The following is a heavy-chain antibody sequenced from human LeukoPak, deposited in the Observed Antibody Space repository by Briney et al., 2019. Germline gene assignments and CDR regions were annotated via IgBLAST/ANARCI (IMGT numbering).Heavy chain of an antibody. V-gene: IGHV3-30*18. D-gene: IGHD4-17*01. CDR3: AKDAYERDDYGDHLRDFMDV. J-gene: IGHJ6*02. CDR2: MSHAGSFK. CDR1: GFTFSNYG. Sequence: GRSLRLSCAASGFTFSNYGFHWVRQAPGKGLEWVAAMSHAGSFKYYGDTVKGRFTISRDNSEDTLYLQMNSLRTEATAVYYCAKDAYERDDYGDHLRDFMDVWGQGTTVTVSS.